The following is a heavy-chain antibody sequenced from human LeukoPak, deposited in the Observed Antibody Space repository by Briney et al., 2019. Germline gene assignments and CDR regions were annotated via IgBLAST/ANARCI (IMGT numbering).Heavy chain of an antibody. V-gene: IGHV3-48*03. D-gene: IGHD3-16*02. Sequence: PGGSLRLSCAASGFTFSSYEMNWVRQAPGKGLEWVSYISSSGSTIYYADSVKGRFTISRDNAKNSLYLQMNSLRAEDTAVYYCGAGRLGELSPSPFDYWGQGTLVTVSS. CDR3: GAGRLGELSPSPFDY. CDR1: GFTFSSYE. CDR2: ISSSGSTI. J-gene: IGHJ4*02.